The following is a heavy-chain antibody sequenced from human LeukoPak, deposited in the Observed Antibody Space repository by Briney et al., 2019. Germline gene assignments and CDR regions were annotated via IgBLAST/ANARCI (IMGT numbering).Heavy chain of an antibody. CDR3: ARDDSGSWYHWFDP. CDR1: GFTFSSYE. V-gene: IGHV3-48*03. J-gene: IGHJ5*02. CDR2: ITSSDSTT. Sequence: GGSLRLSCVASGFTFSSYEMNWVRQAPGKGLEWLSYITSSDSTTHYADSVKGRFTISRDNAKNSLYLQMNSLRAEDTAVYYCARDDSGSWYHWFDPWGQGTLVTVSS. D-gene: IGHD6-13*01.